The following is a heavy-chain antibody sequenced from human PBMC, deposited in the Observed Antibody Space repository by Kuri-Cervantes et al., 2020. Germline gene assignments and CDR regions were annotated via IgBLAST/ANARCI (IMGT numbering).Heavy chain of an antibody. V-gene: IGHV1-8*02. CDR1: GYTFTGYD. D-gene: IGHD3-16*01. J-gene: IGHJ4*02. CDR3: ARAYEDMITKDY. CDR2: MNPNSGNT. Sequence: ASVKVSCKTSGYTFTGYDINWVRQATGQGLEWMGWMNPNSGNTGYAQKFQGRVTMTRNTSISTAYMELSSLRSEDTAVYYCARAYEDMITKDYWGQGTLVTVSS.